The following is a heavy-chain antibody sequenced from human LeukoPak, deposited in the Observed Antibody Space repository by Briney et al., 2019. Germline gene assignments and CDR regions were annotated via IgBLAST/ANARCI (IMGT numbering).Heavy chain of an antibody. CDR2: ISSSSNYI. J-gene: IGHJ3*02. V-gene: IGHV3-21*01. CDR3: ARDRAITYYDILTGEPDAFDI. CDR1: GFTFSSYS. D-gene: IGHD3-9*01. Sequence: GGSLRLSCAASGFTFSSYSMNWVRQAPGKGLEWVSSISSSSNYIYYADSVKGRFTISRDNAKNSLYLQMNSLRAEDTAVYYCARDRAITYYDILTGEPDAFDIWGQGTMVTVSS.